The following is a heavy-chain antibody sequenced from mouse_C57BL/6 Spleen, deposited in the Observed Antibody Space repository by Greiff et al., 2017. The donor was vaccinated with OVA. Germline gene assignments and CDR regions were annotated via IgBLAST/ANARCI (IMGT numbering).Heavy chain of an antibody. CDR1: GYAFSSSW. D-gene: IGHD4-1*01. Sequence: QVHVKQSGPELVKPGASVKISCKASGYAFSSSWMNWVKQRPGKGLEWIGRIYPGDGDTNYNGKFKGKATLTADKSSSTAYMQLSSLTSEDSAVYFCAVNWDWFAYWGQGTLVTVSA. CDR2: IYPGDGDT. CDR3: AVNWDWFAY. J-gene: IGHJ3*01. V-gene: IGHV1-82*01.